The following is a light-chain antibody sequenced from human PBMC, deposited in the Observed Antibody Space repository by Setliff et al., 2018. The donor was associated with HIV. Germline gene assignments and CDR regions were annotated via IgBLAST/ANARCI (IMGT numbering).Light chain of an antibody. CDR2: EHS. V-gene: IGLV1-51*02. CDR3: GTWDTSLTTWV. CDR1: GSNVGNNY. J-gene: IGLJ3*02. Sequence: QSVLTQPPSVSAAAGQKVTISCSGGGSNVGNNYVSWYQQLPGTAPKLLIYEHSKRPSGIPDRFSGSKSGTSATLVITGLQTGDEADYYCGTWDTSLTTWVFGGGTKSPS.